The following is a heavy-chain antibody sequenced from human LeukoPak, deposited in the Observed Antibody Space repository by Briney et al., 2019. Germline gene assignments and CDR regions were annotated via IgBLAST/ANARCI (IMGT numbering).Heavy chain of an antibody. J-gene: IGHJ4*02. CDR1: GGSISGYY. CDR2: IYTSVST. V-gene: IGHV4-4*07. D-gene: IGHD3-22*01. Sequence: SETLSLTCTVSGGSISGYYWSWIRQPAGKGLEWIGRIYTSVSTNYNPSLKSRVTMSVDTSKNQFSLKLSSVTAADTAVYYCAKAFGEVDTMIVVVITPLFDYWGQGTLVTVSS. CDR3: AKAFGEVDTMIVVVITPLFDY.